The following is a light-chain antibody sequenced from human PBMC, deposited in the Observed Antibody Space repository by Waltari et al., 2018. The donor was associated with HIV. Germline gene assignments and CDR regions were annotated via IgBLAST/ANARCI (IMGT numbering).Light chain of an antibody. J-gene: IGKJ1*01. CDR2: GAS. Sequence: ELVFTPFPGPLSFFSGERATLPCRASQSVSSSYLAWYQQKRGQAPRLLIYGASSRATVIPDRFTGSGSATDFTITISRLEPEDFAVYYCQQYGTSRWTFGQGTKVEIK. V-gene: IGKV3-20*01. CDR3: QQYGTSRWT. CDR1: QSVSSSY.